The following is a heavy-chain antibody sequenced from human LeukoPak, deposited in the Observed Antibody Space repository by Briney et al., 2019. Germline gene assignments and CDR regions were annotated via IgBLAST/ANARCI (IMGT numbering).Heavy chain of an antibody. CDR3: TRDTEGSLDY. CDR1: GFTFSNSW. J-gene: IGHJ4*02. V-gene: IGHV3-7*01. D-gene: IGHD1-26*01. Sequence: GGSLRLSCAASGFTFSNSWMAWVRQAPGKGLQWVANINRDGSTKHYADSPKGRFTISRDNPKNSLYLQMNNLRADDTAVYYCTRDTEGSLDYWGQGILVTVAS. CDR2: INRDGSTK.